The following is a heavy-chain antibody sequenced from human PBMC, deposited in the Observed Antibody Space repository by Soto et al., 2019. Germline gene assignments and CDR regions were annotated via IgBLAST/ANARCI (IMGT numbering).Heavy chain of an antibody. CDR2: ISYRGST. Sequence: SETLSLTCTVSGGSISSGDYYWSWIRQPPGKGLEWIGYISYRGSTNYNPSLKSRVTISVDTSENQFSLKLSSVTAADTAVYYCARLGSGWKKFNYGAQETLVTVSS. CDR1: GGSISSGDYY. V-gene: IGHV4-61*08. J-gene: IGHJ4*02. D-gene: IGHD6-19*01. CDR3: ARLGSGWKKFNY.